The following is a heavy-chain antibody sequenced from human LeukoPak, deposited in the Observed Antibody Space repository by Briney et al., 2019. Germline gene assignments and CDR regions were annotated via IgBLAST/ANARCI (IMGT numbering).Heavy chain of an antibody. J-gene: IGHJ6*02. CDR2: IIPILGKA. V-gene: IGHV1-69*04. CDR1: GGTFSSYG. D-gene: IGHD3-10*01. CDR3: ARVRFGSDGMDV. Sequence: SVKVSCKASGGTFSSYGVSWVRQAPGQGLEWMGRIIPILGKANYAQKFQGRVTITADQSTSTACMDLNSLRSEDAAVYYCARVRFGSDGMDVWGQGTTVTVSS.